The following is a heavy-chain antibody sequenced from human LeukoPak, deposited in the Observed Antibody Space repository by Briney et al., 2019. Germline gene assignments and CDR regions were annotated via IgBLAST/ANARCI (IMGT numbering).Heavy chain of an antibody. CDR1: GGSISSSSYY. J-gene: IGHJ5*02. CDR2: IYYSGGP. D-gene: IGHD3-10*01. CDR3: ARGGYYGSGNDFRFDP. Sequence: SETLSLTCTVSGGSISSSSYYWGWIRQPPGKGLEWIGSIYYSGGPYYNPSLKSRVTISLATSKNQFSLKVSSVTAADTAVYYCARGGYYGSGNDFRFDPWGQGTLVTVSS. V-gene: IGHV4-39*07.